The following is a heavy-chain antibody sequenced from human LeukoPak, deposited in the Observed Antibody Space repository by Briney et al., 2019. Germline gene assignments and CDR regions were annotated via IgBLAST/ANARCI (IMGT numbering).Heavy chain of an antibody. D-gene: IGHD6-13*01. CDR2: INHSGST. CDR3: ARGDIAAGGAPFDY. CDR1: GESFSGYY. Sequence: PSETLSLTCAVYGESFSGYYWSWIRQPPGRGLEWIGEINHSGSTSYSASLKSRVTISVDTSKNQFSLKLNSATAADTAVYYCARGDIAAGGAPFDYWGQGTLVTVSS. V-gene: IGHV4-34*01. J-gene: IGHJ4*02.